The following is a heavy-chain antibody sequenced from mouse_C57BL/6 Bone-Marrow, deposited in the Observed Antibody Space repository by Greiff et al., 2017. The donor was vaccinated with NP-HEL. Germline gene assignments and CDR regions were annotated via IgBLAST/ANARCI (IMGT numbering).Heavy chain of an antibody. CDR1: GYTFTSYW. D-gene: IGHD2-3*01. J-gene: IGHJ2*01. CDR3: ARDDYVDY. CDR2: IDPSDSYT. Sequence: QVQLQQSGAELVKPGASVKLSCKASGYTFTSYWMQWVKQRPGQGLEWIGEIDPSDSYTNYNQKFKGKATLTEDTSSSTAYMQLSSLTSEDSAVYYCARDDYVDYWGQGTTLTVSS. V-gene: IGHV1-50*01.